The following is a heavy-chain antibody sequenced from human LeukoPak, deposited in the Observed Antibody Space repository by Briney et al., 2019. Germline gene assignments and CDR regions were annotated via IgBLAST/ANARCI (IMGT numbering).Heavy chain of an antibody. CDR1: GGSISSSSYY. Sequence: SETLSLTCTVSGGSISSSSYYWGWIRQPPGKGLEWIGSIYYSGSTYYNPSLKSRVTISVDTSKNQFSLKLSSVTAADTAVYYCARENGYSGSYYFDYWGQGTLVTVSS. V-gene: IGHV4-39*07. J-gene: IGHJ4*02. CDR2: IYYSGST. D-gene: IGHD1-26*01. CDR3: ARENGYSGSYYFDY.